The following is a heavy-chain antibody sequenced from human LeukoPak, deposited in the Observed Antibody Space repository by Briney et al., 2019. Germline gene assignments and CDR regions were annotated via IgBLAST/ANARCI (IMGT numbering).Heavy chain of an antibody. CDR3: ARKLEERVVVPAAIHYYYYMDV. V-gene: IGHV1-24*01. CDR2: FDPEDGET. J-gene: IGHJ6*03. Sequence: ASVKVSCKVSGYTLTELSMHWVRQAPGKGLEWMGGFDPEDGETIYAQKLQGRVTMTTNTSTSTAYMELRSLRSDDTAMYYCARKLEERVVVPAAIHYYYYMDVWGKGTTVTVSS. CDR1: GYTLTELS. D-gene: IGHD2-2*01.